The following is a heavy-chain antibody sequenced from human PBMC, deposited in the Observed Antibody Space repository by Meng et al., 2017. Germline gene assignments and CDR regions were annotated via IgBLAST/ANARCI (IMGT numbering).Heavy chain of an antibody. V-gene: IGHV4-38-2*02. D-gene: IGHD2-15*01. J-gene: IGHJ4*02. CDR3: ARGPVVAYYFDY. Sequence: ESLKISCTVSGYSISSGYYWGWIRQPPGKGLEWIGSIYHSGSTYYNPSLKSRVTISVDTSKNQFSLKLSSVTAADTAVYYCARGPVVAYYFDYWGQGTLVTVSS. CDR2: IYHSGST. CDR1: GYSISSGYY.